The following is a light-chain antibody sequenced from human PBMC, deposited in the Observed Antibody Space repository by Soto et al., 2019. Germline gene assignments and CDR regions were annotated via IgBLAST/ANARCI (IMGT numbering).Light chain of an antibody. CDR1: RNIDTY. Sequence: DIQMTQSPSSLSASVGDSVTITCRASRNIDTYLSWYQQNLGKAPNLLIYASSSLQTGVPSRFSGSGSGTEFTLTITSLQPEDFATYYCIQTYSDPTFGQGTKVDI. CDR2: ASS. V-gene: IGKV1-39*01. J-gene: IGKJ1*01. CDR3: IQTYSDPT.